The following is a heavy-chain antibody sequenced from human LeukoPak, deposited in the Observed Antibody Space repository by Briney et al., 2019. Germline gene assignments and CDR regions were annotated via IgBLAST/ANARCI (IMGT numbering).Heavy chain of an antibody. J-gene: IGHJ6*03. Sequence: GGSLRLSCAASGFTFSSYGMHWVRQAPGKGLEWVAVIRYDGSNKYYADSVKGRFTISRDNSKNTLYLQMNSLRAEDTAGYYCAKRSAGPEESNYYYYMDVWGKGTTVTVSS. CDR1: GFTFSSYG. CDR3: AKRSAGPEESNYYYYMDV. V-gene: IGHV3-30*02. CDR2: IRYDGSNK.